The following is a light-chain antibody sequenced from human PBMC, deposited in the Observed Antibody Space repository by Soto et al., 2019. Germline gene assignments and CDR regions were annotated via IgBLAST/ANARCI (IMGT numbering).Light chain of an antibody. CDR2: GAY. V-gene: IGKV3-20*01. Sequence: VMTQSPATLSVSAGDGATLSCRASQSVSSNLAWYQQKPGQAPRLLIYGAYTRATDVPDRFSGSGSGADFTLTISRLEPEDFAVYYCQQYGSSPPRTCGQGTKVDIK. CDR1: QSVSSN. CDR3: QQYGSSPPRT. J-gene: IGKJ1*01.